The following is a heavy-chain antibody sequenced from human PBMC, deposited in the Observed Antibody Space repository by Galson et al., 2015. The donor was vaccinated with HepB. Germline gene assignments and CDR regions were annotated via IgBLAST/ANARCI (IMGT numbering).Heavy chain of an antibody. CDR2: IRSKAYGGTT. CDR3: TRGGVRGTYYYDSSGFDKIDY. V-gene: IGHV3-49*03. Sequence: SLRLSCAASGFTFGDYAMSWFRQAPGKGLEWVGFIRSKAYGGTTEYAASVKGRFTISRDDSKSIAYLQMNSLKTEDTAVYYCTRGGVRGTYYYDSSGFDKIDYWGQGTLVTVSS. J-gene: IGHJ4*02. D-gene: IGHD3-22*01. CDR1: GFTFGDYA.